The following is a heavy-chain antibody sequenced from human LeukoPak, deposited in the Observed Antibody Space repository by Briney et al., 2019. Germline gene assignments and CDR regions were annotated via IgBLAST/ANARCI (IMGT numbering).Heavy chain of an antibody. CDR3: ARGPHLAAAWVYYYYGMDV. Sequence: ASVKVSCKASGYTFTGHYMHWVRQAPGQGLEWMGRINPNSGGTNYAQKFQGRVTMTRDTSISTAYMELSRLRFDDTAVYYCARGPHLAAAWVYYYYGMDVWGQGTTVTVSS. V-gene: IGHV1-2*06. D-gene: IGHD6-13*01. CDR1: GYTFTGHY. J-gene: IGHJ6*02. CDR2: INPNSGGT.